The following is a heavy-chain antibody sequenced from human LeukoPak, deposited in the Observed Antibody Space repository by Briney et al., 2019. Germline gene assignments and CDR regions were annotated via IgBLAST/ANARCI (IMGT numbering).Heavy chain of an antibody. D-gene: IGHD1-26*01. CDR2: FDPEDGET. J-gene: IGHJ3*02. CDR3: ATSIVGATKGDAFDI. CDR1: GYTFTSYD. V-gene: IGHV1-24*01. Sequence: ASVKVSCKASGYTFTSYDINWVRQAPGKGLEWMGGFDPEDGETIYAQKFQGRVTMTEDTSTDTAYMELSSLRSEDTAVYYCATSIVGATKGDAFDIWGQGTMVTVSS.